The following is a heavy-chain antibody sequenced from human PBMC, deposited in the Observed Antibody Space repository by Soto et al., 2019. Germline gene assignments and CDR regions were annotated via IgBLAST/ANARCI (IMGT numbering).Heavy chain of an antibody. D-gene: IGHD3-10*01. CDR3: ARDSGWPILNFDF. CDR2: ASYSGSEV. CDR1: GFDFSSYG. J-gene: IGHJ4*02. V-gene: IGHV3-30*03. Sequence: PGGSLRLSCVASGFDFSSYGIHWVCQSPGKGLEWVASASYSGSEVFYADFAKGRFTVSKEISKKTAFLQMNALRHDDSAIYFCARDSGWPILNFDFWGQGTQVTVSS.